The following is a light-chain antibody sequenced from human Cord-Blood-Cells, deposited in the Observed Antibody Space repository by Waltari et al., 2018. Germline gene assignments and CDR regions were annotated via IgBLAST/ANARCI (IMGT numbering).Light chain of an antibody. CDR3: SSYAGSNNV. CDR2: EVS. CDR1: SSAVVGYNY. J-gene: IGLJ1*01. V-gene: IGLV2-8*01. Sequence: QSALTQPPSASGSPGQSVTISCTGTSSAVVGYNYVSWYQQHPGKAPKLMIYEVSKRPSGVPDRFSGSKSGNTASLTVSGLQAEDEADYYCSSYAGSNNVFGTGTKVTVL.